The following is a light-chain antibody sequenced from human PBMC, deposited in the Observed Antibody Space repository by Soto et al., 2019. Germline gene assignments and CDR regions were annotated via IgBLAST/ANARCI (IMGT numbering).Light chain of an antibody. J-gene: IGKJ2*01. CDR3: QQYAGSPYT. Sequence: EIVLTQSPGTLSLSPGERATLSCRASQSVSSSYLAWYQQKPGQAPSLLIFDASYRTTGMPDRFSGSGSGTGFTITISRLEHEDFAVYYCQQYAGSPYTFGQGTRLELK. CDR2: DAS. V-gene: IGKV3-20*01. CDR1: QSVSSSY.